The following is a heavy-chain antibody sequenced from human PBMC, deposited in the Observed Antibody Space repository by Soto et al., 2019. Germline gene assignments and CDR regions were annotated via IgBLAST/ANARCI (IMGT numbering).Heavy chain of an antibody. CDR1: GGSISSSSYY. Sequence: SETLSLTCTVSGGSISSSSYYWGWIRQPPGKGLEWIGSIYYSGSTYYNPSLKSRVTISVDTSKNQFSLKLSSVTAADTAVYYCARRAGYSSSHFLSYYYYMDVWGKGTTVTVSS. CDR3: ARRAGYSSSHFLSYYYYMDV. D-gene: IGHD6-13*01. V-gene: IGHV4-39*01. CDR2: IYYSGST. J-gene: IGHJ6*03.